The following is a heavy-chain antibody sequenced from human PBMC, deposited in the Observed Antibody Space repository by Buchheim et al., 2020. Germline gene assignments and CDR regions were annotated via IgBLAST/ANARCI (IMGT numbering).Heavy chain of an antibody. V-gene: IGHV3-72*01. CDR1: GFTFSDYY. J-gene: IGHJ4*02. Sequence: EVQLVESGGGLVQPGGSLRLSCAASGFTFSDYYMDWVRQAPGKGLEWVGRIRNKDNGYTTEYAAAVKGRFTISRDDSKNSLYVQMNSLKAEDTAVYYCAKDPAGGFDYWGQGTL. D-gene: IGHD1-14*01. CDR2: IRNKDNGYTT. CDR3: AKDPAGGFDY.